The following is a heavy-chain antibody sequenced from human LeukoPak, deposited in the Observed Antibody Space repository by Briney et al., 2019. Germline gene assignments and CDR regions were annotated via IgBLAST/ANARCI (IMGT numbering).Heavy chain of an antibody. CDR3: VTGRVYYGLEN. CDR2: IYYSGST. J-gene: IGHJ1*01. D-gene: IGHD3-10*01. Sequence: PSETLSLTCTVSGGSISSYYWSWIRQPPGKGLEWIGYIYYSGSTNYNPSLMGRVTISLDSSKNQFSLWLTSVTAADTAVYYCVTGRVYYGLENWGQGAPVTVSS. CDR1: GGSISSYY. V-gene: IGHV4-59*03.